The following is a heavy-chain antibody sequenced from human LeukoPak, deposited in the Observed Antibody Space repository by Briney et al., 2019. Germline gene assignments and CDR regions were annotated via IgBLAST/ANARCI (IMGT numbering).Heavy chain of an antibody. CDR3: ARDRVQIWSYVGTFDS. J-gene: IGHJ4*02. V-gene: IGHV3-30-3*01. D-gene: IGHD5-18*01. CDR2: VSYDGTKI. CDR1: GFTLTSDT. Sequence: GGSLRLSCATSGFTLTSDTMHWVRQAPGKGLEWVAVVSYDGTKISYADSVKGRFTMSRDISKNTLYLQMNSLKPEDSALYYCARDRVQIWSYVGTFDSWGQGTLVTVSS.